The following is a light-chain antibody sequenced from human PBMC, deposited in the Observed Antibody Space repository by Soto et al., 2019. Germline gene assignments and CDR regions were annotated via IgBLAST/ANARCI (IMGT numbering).Light chain of an antibody. CDR2: DAS. V-gene: IGKV3-15*01. J-gene: IGKJ4*01. CDR3: QQCRNWPLT. CDR1: QNVYNN. Sequence: EIVMTQSQATLSVSPGEGATLSCKASQNVYNNLAWYQQRPGQPPRLLIHDASTRATGISARFSGSGYGTEFTLTISSLQSEDFAVYFCQQCRNWPLTFGGGTKVEIK.